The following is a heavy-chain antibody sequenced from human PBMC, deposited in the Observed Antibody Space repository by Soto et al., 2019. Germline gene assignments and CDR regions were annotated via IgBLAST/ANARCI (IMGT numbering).Heavy chain of an antibody. D-gene: IGHD4-17*01. CDR1: GFTCSSYA. CDR3: PKLATVTTSVWFDP. CDR2: ISGSGGST. Sequence: EVQLLESGGGLVQPGGSLRLSCAASGFTCSSYAMSWVRQSPGKGLEWVSAISGSGGSTYYADSVKGRFTISRDNSKNTLYLQMNSLRAEDTAVYYCPKLATVTTSVWFDPWGQGPLVTVSS. J-gene: IGHJ5*02. V-gene: IGHV3-23*01.